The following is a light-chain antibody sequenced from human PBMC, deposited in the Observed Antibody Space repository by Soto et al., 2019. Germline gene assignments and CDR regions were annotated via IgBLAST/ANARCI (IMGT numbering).Light chain of an antibody. CDR2: GAS. J-gene: IGKJ3*01. V-gene: IGKV3-20*01. Sequence: EIVLTQSPGTLSLSPGERVTLSCRASQSVSSNYLAWYQQKPGQAPRLLIYGASSRATGVPDRFSGSGSGTDFTVTISTLEPEDFVVYYCQQYGSSPFTFGPGTKVATK. CDR1: QSVSSNY. CDR3: QQYGSSPFT.